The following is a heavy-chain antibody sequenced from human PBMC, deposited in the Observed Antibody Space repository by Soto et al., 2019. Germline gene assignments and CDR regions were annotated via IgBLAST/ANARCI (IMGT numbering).Heavy chain of an antibody. CDR1: GGSISSGDYY. D-gene: IGHD3-10*01. CDR3: ARESITMPRGVFDY. J-gene: IGHJ4*02. Sequence: SETLSLTCTVSGGSISSGDYYWSWIRQPPGKGLEWIGYIYYSGSTYYNPSLKSRVTISVDTSKNQFSLKLSSVTAADTAVYYCARESITMPRGVFDYWGQGTLVTVSS. CDR2: IYYSGST. V-gene: IGHV4-30-4*01.